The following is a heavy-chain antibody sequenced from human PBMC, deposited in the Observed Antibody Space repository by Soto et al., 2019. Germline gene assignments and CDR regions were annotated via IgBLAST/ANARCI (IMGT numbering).Heavy chain of an antibody. V-gene: IGHV3-21*06. CDR3: ARESEDLTSNFDY. CDR2: ISSTTNYI. J-gene: IGHJ4*02. Sequence: GSLRLSCSGSGFNFSAYSMTWVRQAPGKGLEWVSSISSTTNYIYYGDSMKGRFTISRDNAKNSLYLEMNSLRAEDTAVYYCARESEDLTSNFDYWGQGTLVTVSS. CDR1: GFNFSAYS.